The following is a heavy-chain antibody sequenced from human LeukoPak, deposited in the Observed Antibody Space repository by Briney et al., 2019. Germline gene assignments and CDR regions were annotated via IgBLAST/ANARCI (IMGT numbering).Heavy chain of an antibody. J-gene: IGHJ6*03. V-gene: IGHV3-23*01. CDR1: GFTFSSYA. CDR2: ISGSGGST. D-gene: IGHD2-2*01. Sequence: PGGSLRLSCAASGFTFSSYAMSWVRQAPGKGLEWVSAISGSGGSTYYADFVKGRFTISRDNSKNTLYLQMNSLRAEDTAVYYCAKDRADIVVVPAAMYYYYYYYMDVWGKGTTVTVSS. CDR3: AKDRADIVVVPAAMYYYYYYYMDV.